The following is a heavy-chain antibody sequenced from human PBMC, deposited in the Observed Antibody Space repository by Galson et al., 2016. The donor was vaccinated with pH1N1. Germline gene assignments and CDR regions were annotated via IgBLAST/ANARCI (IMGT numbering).Heavy chain of an antibody. J-gene: IGHJ6*03. D-gene: IGHD2-21*01. CDR1: GSSFATDW. V-gene: IGHV5-51*03. CDR3: ARSPADPGYSYYYMDV. CDR2: IFPGDSDT. Sequence: QSGAEVKKAGESLRISCQASGSSFATDWIGWVRQTPGKGLEWMGIIFPGDSDTRYSPSFQGQVTISADKSISTAYLQWNSLRASDPAMYYCARSPADPGYSYYYMDVWGKGTTVSVSS.